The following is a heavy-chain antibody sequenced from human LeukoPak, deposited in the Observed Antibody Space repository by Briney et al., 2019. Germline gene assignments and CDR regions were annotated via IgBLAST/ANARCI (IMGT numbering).Heavy chain of an antibody. V-gene: IGHV3-23*01. CDR3: AKDQGQAVVPRRFDY. CDR1: GFIFSNFA. Sequence: QTGGSLRLSCAASGFIFSNFAMSWVRQAPGKGLEWVSTIYYSGGNTYSADSVKGRFTISRDNAKNTLYLQMNSLRAEDTAVYYCAKDQGQAVVPRRFDYWGQGTLVSVSS. J-gene: IGHJ4*02. CDR2: IYYSGGNT. D-gene: IGHD2-2*01.